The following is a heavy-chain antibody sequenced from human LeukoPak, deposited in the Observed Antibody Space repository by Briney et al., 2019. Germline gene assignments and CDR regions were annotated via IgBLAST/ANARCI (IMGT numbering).Heavy chain of an antibody. CDR2: ISSRSSYI. Sequence: GGSLRLSCAASGFTFSTYSMNWVRQAPGKGLEWVSSISSRSSYIYYTDSVKGRFTISRDNSKNTLYLQMDSLRTEDTAVYFCAKLYNYGYINWGQGTLVTVSS. V-gene: IGHV3-21*01. CDR3: AKLYNYGYIN. J-gene: IGHJ4*02. CDR1: GFTFSTYS. D-gene: IGHD5-18*01.